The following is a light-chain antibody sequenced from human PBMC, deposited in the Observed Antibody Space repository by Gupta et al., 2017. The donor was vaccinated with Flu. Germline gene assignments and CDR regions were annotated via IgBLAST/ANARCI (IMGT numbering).Light chain of an antibody. CDR3: AAWDDSLNGYV. CDR2: NND. J-gene: IGLJ1*01. Sequence: QSVLTQPPSASGAPVQSVTISCSGSRSNIGSNIVNSYQHLPGTAATVLIYNNDQRPPGVAGRFAGCTCGTSASLAIAALQSEDESDYYCAAWDDSLNGYVFGTGTRVTVL. CDR1: RSNIGSNI. V-gene: IGLV1-44*01.